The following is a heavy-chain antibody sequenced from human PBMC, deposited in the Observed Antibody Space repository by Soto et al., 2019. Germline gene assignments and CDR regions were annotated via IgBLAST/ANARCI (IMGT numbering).Heavy chain of an antibody. CDR3: AKDRDYYDSSGLIDY. J-gene: IGHJ4*02. CDR1: GSTFSSYA. D-gene: IGHD3-22*01. Sequence: GSLRLSCAASGSTFSSYAMSWVRQAPGKGLEWVSAISGSGGSTYYADSVKGRFTISRDNSKNTLYLQMNSLRAEDTAVYYCAKDRDYYDSSGLIDYWGQGTLVTVSS. V-gene: IGHV3-23*01. CDR2: ISGSGGST.